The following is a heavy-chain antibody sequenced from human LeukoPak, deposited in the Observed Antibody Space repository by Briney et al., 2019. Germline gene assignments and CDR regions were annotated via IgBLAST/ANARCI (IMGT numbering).Heavy chain of an antibody. CDR2: ISGSGGST. CDR1: GDSISSSSSY. CDR3: AKGIYSSGWFDY. J-gene: IGHJ4*02. D-gene: IGHD6-19*01. V-gene: IGHV3-23*01. Sequence: ETLSLTCTVSGDSISSSSSYWGWIRQPPGKGLEWVSAISGSGGSTYYADSVKGRFTISRDNSKNTLYLQMNSLRAEDTAVYYCAKGIYSSGWFDYWGQGTLVTVSS.